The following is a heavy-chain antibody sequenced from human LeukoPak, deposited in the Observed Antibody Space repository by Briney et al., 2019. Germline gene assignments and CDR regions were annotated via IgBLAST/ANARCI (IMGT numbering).Heavy chain of an antibody. J-gene: IGHJ5*02. CDR1: GYTFNSSG. Sequence: APVKLSCKSSGYTFNSSGITWVRQAPGQGLEWMGWIHTYNGHTNYAQKLQGRVTMTTDTSTSTAYMELRSLRSDDTAVYYCARDQYYDSKGWFDPWGQGTLVTVSS. CDR2: IHTYNGHT. CDR3: ARDQYYDSKGWFDP. D-gene: IGHD3-22*01. V-gene: IGHV1-18*01.